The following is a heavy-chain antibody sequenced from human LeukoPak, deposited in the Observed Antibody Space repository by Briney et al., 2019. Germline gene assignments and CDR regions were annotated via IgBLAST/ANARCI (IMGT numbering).Heavy chain of an antibody. J-gene: IGHJ4*02. CDR2: ISAYNGNT. D-gene: IGHD2-2*01. CDR1: GYTFTSYG. CDR3: ARDHLAYCSSTSCYLGY. V-gene: IGHV1-18*01. Sequence: GASVKVSCKASGYTFTSYGISWVRQAPGQGLEWMGWISAYNGNTNYAQKLQGRVTMTTDTSTSTAYMELRSLRSDDTAVYYCARDHLAYCSSTSCYLGYWGQGTLVTVSS.